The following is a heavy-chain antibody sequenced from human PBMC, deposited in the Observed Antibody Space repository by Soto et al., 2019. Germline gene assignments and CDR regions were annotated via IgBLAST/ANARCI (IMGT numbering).Heavy chain of an antibody. D-gene: IGHD6-13*01. CDR2: IYYSGST. CDR3: FQAEDGIRGTVPVSACLLNRSSDL. V-gene: IGHV4-31*02. J-gene: IGHJ2*01. Sequence: RQHPGKGLEWIGYIYYSGSTYYNPSLKNRVTISVDTSKNQFSLKLSSVTAADTAVYFFFQAEDGIRGTVPVSACLLNRSSDL.